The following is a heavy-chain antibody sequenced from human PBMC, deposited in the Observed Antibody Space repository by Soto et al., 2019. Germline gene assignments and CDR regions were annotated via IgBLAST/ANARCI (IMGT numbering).Heavy chain of an antibody. D-gene: IGHD6-6*01. CDR2: ISAYNGNT. CDR3: ARVDKGARHSNWFDP. V-gene: IGHV1-18*04. J-gene: IGHJ5*02. CDR1: GYTFTSYG. Sequence: ASVKVACKASGYTFTSYGNSWVRQAPGQGLEWMGWISAYNGNTNYAQKPQGRDTMTTETSTSTAYMELRSLRSDDTDVYYCARVDKGARHSNWFDPWGQGTLVTVYS.